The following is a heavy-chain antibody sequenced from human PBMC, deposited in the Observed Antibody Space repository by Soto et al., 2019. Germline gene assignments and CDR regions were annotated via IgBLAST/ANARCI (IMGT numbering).Heavy chain of an antibody. CDR1: GGSISSGGYF. V-gene: IGHV4-31*03. CDR3: ARGVLY. CDR2: IFYSGTT. Sequence: QVQLQESGPGLVKPSQTLSLTCTVSGGSISSGGYFWSWIRQPPGKGLEWIGNIFYSGTTYYNPSLXSXXPLSVHTSKNQFSLKLSSVTAADTAVDFCARGVLYWGQGTLVTVSS. D-gene: IGHD1-1*01. J-gene: IGHJ4*02.